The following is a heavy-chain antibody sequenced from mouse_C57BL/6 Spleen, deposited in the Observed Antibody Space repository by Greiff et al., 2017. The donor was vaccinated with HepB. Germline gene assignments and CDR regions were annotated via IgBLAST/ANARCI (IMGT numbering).Heavy chain of an antibody. D-gene: IGHD1-1*02. CDR1: GYTFTSYW. V-gene: IGHV1-53*01. CDR2: INPSNGGT. Sequence: VQLQQPGTELVKPGASVKLSCKASGYTFTSYWMNWVKQRPGQGLEWIGNINPSNGGTNYNEKFKSKATLTVDKSSSTAYMQLSSLTSEDSAVYYCARRGIWSFYYYAMDYWGQGTSVTVSS. CDR3: ARRGIWSFYYYAMDY. J-gene: IGHJ4*01.